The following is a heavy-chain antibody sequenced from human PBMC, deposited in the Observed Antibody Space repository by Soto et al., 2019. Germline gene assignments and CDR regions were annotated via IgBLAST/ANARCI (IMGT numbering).Heavy chain of an antibody. V-gene: IGHV1-18*01. Sequence: QVQLVQSGAEVKKPGASVKVSCKASGYTFTSYGIIWVRQAPGQGLEWMGWISAYNGNTNYAQKLQGRVTMTTDTSKRKAYMELRSQKSDDTAVYYWAGDVGIQLWPTGIDYWGQGTLVTVSS. D-gene: IGHD5-18*01. CDR2: ISAYNGNT. J-gene: IGHJ4*02. CDR1: GYTFTSYG. CDR3: AGDVGIQLWPTGIDY.